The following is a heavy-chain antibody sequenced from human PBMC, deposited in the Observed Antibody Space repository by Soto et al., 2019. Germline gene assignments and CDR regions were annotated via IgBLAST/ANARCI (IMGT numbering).Heavy chain of an antibody. CDR1: GGSISSYY. CDR3: ASGVRPIAVAGTQNWLDP. J-gene: IGHJ5*02. Sequence: QVQLQESGPGLVKPSETLSLTCTVSGGSISSYYWSWIRQPPGKGLEWIGYIYYSGSTNYNPSLKGRVTISVDKAMHQFALKLSSAAAADAAVYYLASGVRPIAVAGTQNWLDPWGQVTLVTVSA. D-gene: IGHD6-19*01. V-gene: IGHV4-59*01. CDR2: IYYSGST.